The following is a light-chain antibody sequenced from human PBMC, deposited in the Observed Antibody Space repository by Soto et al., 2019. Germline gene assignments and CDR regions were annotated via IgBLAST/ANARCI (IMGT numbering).Light chain of an antibody. CDR2: DAS. Sequence: EIVLTQSPATLSLSPGERATLCCRAGQSVSSYLAWYQQKPGQAPRLLFYDASNRATGIPARFSGSGSGTDFTLTISSLEPEDFAVYYCQQRSNWPRTFGQGTKVEIK. V-gene: IGKV3-11*01. J-gene: IGKJ1*01. CDR1: QSVSSY. CDR3: QQRSNWPRT.